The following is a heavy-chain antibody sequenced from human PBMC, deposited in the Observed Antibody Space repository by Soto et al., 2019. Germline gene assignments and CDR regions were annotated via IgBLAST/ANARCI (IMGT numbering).Heavy chain of an antibody. CDR2: IYYSGST. V-gene: IGHV4-39*01. CDR3: ARLGAGSSWLIFDY. D-gene: IGHD6-13*01. J-gene: IGHJ4*02. Sequence: SLTCTVSGGSISSSSYYWGWIRQPPGKGLEWIGSIYYSGSTYYNPSLKSRVTISVDTSKNQFSLKLSSVTAADTAVYYCARLGAGSSWLIFDYWGQGTLVTVSS. CDR1: GGSISSSSYY.